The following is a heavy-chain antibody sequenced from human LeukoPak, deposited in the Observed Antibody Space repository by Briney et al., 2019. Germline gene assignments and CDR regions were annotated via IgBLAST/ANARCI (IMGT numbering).Heavy chain of an antibody. CDR1: GGSISSGGYS. Sequence: PSQTLSLTCAVSGGSISSGGYSWSWIRQPPGKGLEWIGYIYHSGSTYYNPSLKSRVTISVDRSKNQFSLKLSSVTAADTAVYYCAREPTVTTIGAFDIWGQGTMVTVSS. V-gene: IGHV4-30-2*01. J-gene: IGHJ3*02. CDR2: IYHSGST. CDR3: AREPTVTTIGAFDI. D-gene: IGHD4-17*01.